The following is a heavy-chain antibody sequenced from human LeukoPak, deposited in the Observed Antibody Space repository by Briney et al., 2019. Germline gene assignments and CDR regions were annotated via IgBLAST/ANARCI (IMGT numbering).Heavy chain of an antibody. CDR3: ASPYF. Sequence: SETLSLTCTASGGSISSSSYYWGWIRQPPGKGLEWIGSIYYSGSTYYNPSLKSRVIISVDTSKNQFSLKLSSVTAADTAVYYCASPYFWGQGTLVTVSS. CDR1: GGSISSSSYY. D-gene: IGHD3-10*01. V-gene: IGHV4-39*01. J-gene: IGHJ4*02. CDR2: IYYSGST.